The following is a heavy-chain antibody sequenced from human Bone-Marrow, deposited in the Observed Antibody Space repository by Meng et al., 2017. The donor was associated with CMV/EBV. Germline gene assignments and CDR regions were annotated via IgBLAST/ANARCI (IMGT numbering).Heavy chain of an antibody. CDR3: ARGTYDFWSGYGYYYYYGMDV. CDR1: GYTFTGYY. V-gene: IGHV1-46*01. D-gene: IGHD3-3*01. J-gene: IGHJ6*02. CDR2: INPSGGST. Sequence: ASVKVSCKASGYTFTGYYMHWVRQAPGQGLEWMGIINPSGGSTSYAQKFQGRVTMTRDTSTSTVYMELSSLRSDDTAVYYCARGTYDFWSGYGYYYYYGMDVWGQRTTVTVSS.